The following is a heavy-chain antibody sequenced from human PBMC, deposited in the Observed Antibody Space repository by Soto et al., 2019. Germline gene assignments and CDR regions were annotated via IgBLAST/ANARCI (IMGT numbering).Heavy chain of an antibody. CDR3: ARDLNWSQYYYYYYGMGV. V-gene: IGHV3-74*01. CDR1: GFTFSSYW. D-gene: IGHD1-1*01. CDR2: INSDGSST. J-gene: IGHJ6*02. Sequence: PGGSLRLSCAASGFTFSSYWMHWVRQAPGKGLVWVSRINSDGSSTSYADSVKGRFTISRDNAKNTLYLQMNSLRAEGTAVYYCARDLNWSQYYYYYYGMGVWGQGTTVTVSS.